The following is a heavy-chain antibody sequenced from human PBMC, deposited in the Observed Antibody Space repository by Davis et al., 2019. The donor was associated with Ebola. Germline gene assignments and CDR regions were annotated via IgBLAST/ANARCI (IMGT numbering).Heavy chain of an antibody. CDR3: AKDLDGYTVRGSRNYFDY. Sequence: PGGSLRLSCAASGFTFSSYAMSSVRQAPGKGLEWVSAISGSGGSTYYADSVKGRFTISRDNSKNTLYLQMNSLRAEDTAVYYCAKDLDGYTVRGSRNYFDYWGQGTLVTVSS. CDR1: GFTFSSYA. J-gene: IGHJ4*02. V-gene: IGHV3-23*01. D-gene: IGHD5-24*01. CDR2: ISGSGGST.